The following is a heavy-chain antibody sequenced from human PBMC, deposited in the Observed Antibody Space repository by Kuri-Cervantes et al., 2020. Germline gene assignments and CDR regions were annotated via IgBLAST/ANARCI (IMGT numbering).Heavy chain of an antibody. Sequence: GESLKISCAASGFTFSSYSMNWVRQAPGKGLEWVSSISSSSSYIYYTDSVKGRFTISRDNAKNSLYLQMNSLRAEDTALYYCAKDMGYYYYYMDVWGKGTTVTVSS. V-gene: IGHV3-21*04. CDR2: ISSSSSYI. J-gene: IGHJ6*03. CDR3: AKDMGYYYYYMDV. D-gene: IGHD3-10*01. CDR1: GFTFSSYS.